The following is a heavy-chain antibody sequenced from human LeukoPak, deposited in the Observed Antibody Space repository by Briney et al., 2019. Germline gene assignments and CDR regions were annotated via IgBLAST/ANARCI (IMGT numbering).Heavy chain of an antibody. J-gene: IGHJ5*02. D-gene: IGHD2-2*01. CDR2: INHSGST. CDR1: GGSFSGYY. V-gene: IGHV4-34*01. Sequence: KPSETLSLTCAVYGGSFSGYYWSWIRQPPGKGLEWIGEINHSGSTNYNPSLKSRVTISVDTSKNQFSLKLSSVTAADTAVYYCARGSEYCSSTSCYSNWFDPWGQGTLVTVSS. CDR3: ARGSEYCSSTSCYSNWFDP.